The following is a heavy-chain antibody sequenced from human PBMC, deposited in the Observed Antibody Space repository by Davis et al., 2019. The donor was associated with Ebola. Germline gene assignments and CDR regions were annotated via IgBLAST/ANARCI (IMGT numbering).Heavy chain of an antibody. J-gene: IGHJ4*02. D-gene: IGHD3-3*01. CDR3: ARGMYYDFWSGYLDY. CDR1: GFTFSCYG. V-gene: IGHV3-33*01. CDR2: IWYDGSNK. Sequence: SLIISCASSGFTFSCYGKHWVRQAPGTGLEWVAVIWYDGSNKYYADSVKGRFTISRDNSKNTLYLQRNSLRAEDTAVYYCARGMYYDFWSGYLDYWDQGTLVTVSS.